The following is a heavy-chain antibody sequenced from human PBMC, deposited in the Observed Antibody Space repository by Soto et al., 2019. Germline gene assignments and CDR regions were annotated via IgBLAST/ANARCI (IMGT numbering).Heavy chain of an antibody. CDR1: GVTFSCYW. J-gene: IGHJ4*02. V-gene: IGHV3-7*05. D-gene: IGHD6-6*01. CDR3: AKDKVAARPYYFDY. Sequence: GVSLRLSCVASGVTFSCYWMSWVRQAPGKGLEWVANMKPDGSQIYYLESVKGRFTISRDNAENSLYLQMNSPRAEDTAVYYCAKDKVAARPYYFDYWGQGTLVTVSS. CDR2: MKPDGSQI.